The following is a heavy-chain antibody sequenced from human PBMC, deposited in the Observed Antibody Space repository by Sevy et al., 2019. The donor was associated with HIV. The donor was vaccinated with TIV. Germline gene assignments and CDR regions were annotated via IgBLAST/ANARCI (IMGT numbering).Heavy chain of an antibody. CDR1: GFTLSSYV. CDR2: ISHTSESS. D-gene: IGHD3-3*01. J-gene: IGHJ4*02. V-gene: IGHV3-23*01. CDR3: SGTRVGDFWSGSVRGPWAGGPLFDY. Sequence: GGSLRLSCAASGFTLSSYVMSWVRHSPGKELEWVSTISHTSESSNYADSVKGRFTISRDNSKNTLYLQMNSLRVEDTAVYYCSGTRVGDFWSGSVRGPWAGGPLFDYWGQGTLVTVSS.